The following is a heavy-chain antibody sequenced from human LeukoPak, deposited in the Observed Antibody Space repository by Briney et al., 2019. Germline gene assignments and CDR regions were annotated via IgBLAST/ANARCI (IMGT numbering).Heavy chain of an antibody. J-gene: IGHJ3*02. Sequence: GGSLKISCKASGYTFTTSWIGWVPQMPGKGLEWMGIIYPSDSDTRYSPSFQGQVTISVDKSIATAYLQWSSLKASDTAMYYCARPPFIWGQGTMVTVSS. V-gene: IGHV5-51*01. CDR3: ARPPFI. CDR1: GYTFTTSW. CDR2: IYPSDSDT.